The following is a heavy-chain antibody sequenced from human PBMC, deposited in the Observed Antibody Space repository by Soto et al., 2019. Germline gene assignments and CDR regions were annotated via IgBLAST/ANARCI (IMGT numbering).Heavy chain of an antibody. CDR2: IIPIFGTA. Sequence: QVQLVQSGAEVKKPGSSVKVSCKASGGTFSSYAISWVRQAPGQGLEWMGGIIPIFGTANYAQKFQGRVTITADKSTSTAYMELSSLRSEDTAEYYCARSSDSSSWYATYYYYYGMDVWGQGTTVTVSS. V-gene: IGHV1-69*06. J-gene: IGHJ6*02. CDR1: GGTFSSYA. D-gene: IGHD6-13*01. CDR3: ARSSDSSSWYATYYYYYGMDV.